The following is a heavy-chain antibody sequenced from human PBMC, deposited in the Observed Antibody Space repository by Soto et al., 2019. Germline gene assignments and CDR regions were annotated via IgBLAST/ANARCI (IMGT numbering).Heavy chain of an antibody. Sequence: GGSLRLSCAASGFTFSSYGMHWVRQAPGKGLEWVAVISYDGSNKYYADSVKGRFTISRDNSKNTLYLQMNSLRAEDTAVYYCAKDLYCSSTSCLSFYYYYYGMDVWGQGTTVTVS. J-gene: IGHJ6*02. CDR3: AKDLYCSSTSCLSFYYYYYGMDV. CDR1: GFTFSSYG. CDR2: ISYDGSNK. V-gene: IGHV3-30*18. D-gene: IGHD2-2*01.